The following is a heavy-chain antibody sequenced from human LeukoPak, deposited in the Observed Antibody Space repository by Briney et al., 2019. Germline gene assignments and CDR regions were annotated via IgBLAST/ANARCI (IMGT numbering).Heavy chain of an antibody. CDR2: ISSSSSYI. Sequence: GGSLRLSCAASGFTFSSYSMNWVRQAPGKGLEWVSPISSSSSYIYYADSVKGRFTISRDNAKNSLYLQMNSLRAEDTAVYYCARGAAGYSGYDLVTYYFDYGGQGTLVTVSP. CDR1: GFTFSSYS. V-gene: IGHV3-21*01. J-gene: IGHJ4*02. D-gene: IGHD5-12*01. CDR3: ARGAAGYSGYDLVTYYFDY.